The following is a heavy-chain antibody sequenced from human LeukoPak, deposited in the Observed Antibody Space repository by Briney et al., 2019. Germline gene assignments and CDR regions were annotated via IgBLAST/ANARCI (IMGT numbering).Heavy chain of an antibody. J-gene: IGHJ4*02. CDR2: TYYRSKWFN. V-gene: IGHV6-1*01. D-gene: IGHD3-10*01. CDR3: ARELGRRGIDY. Sequence: SQTLSLTCAISGDSVSSNCATWTFIRQSPSRGLEWRGRTYYRSKWFNEYAVSVKSRITINTDTSKNQFSLQLTSVTPEDTAMYFCARELGRRGIDYWGQGTLVSVSS. CDR1: GDSVSSNCAT.